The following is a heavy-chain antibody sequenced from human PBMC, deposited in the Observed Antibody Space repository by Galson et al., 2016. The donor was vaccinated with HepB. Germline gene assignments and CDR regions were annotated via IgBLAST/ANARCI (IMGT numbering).Heavy chain of an antibody. Sequence: SLRLSCAASGFSVSGNYMSWVRQAPGKGLEWVSVLYPDGRTYYGDSVKDRFTISRDNSKNILFLQMNSLRADDTAVYYCAKNSGWYGNGYFDLWGRGTLLTVSS. CDR1: GFSVSGNY. CDR2: LYPDGRT. J-gene: IGHJ2*01. D-gene: IGHD6-19*01. V-gene: IGHV3-66*01. CDR3: AKNSGWYGNGYFDL.